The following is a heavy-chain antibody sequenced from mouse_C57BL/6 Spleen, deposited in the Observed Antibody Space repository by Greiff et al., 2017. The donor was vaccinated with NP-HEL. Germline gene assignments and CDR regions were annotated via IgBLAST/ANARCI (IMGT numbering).Heavy chain of an antibody. CDR2: IDPEDGET. V-gene: IGHV14-2*01. J-gene: IGHJ4*01. Sequence: EVQLVESGAELVKPGASVKLSCTASGFNIKDYYMHWVKQRTEQGLEWIGRIDPEDGETKYAPKFQGKATITADTSSNTAYLQLSSLTSEDTAVYYCALYSNCVDYAMDYWGQGTSVTVSS. CDR3: ALYSNCVDYAMDY. D-gene: IGHD2-5*01. CDR1: GFNIKDYY.